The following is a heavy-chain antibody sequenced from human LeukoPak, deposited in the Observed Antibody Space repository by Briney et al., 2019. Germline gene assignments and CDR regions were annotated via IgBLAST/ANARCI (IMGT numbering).Heavy chain of an antibody. V-gene: IGHV4-59*01. D-gene: IGHD3-10*01. CDR2: IYYSGST. J-gene: IGHJ4*02. CDR1: GGSISSYY. CDR3: ARGPGWLGETPLDY. Sequence: PSETLSLTCTVSGGSISSYYWSWIRQPPGKGLEWIGYIYYSGSTTYNPSLRSRVTISVDTSKNQFSLKLSSVTAADTAIYYCARGPGWLGETPLDYWGQGTLVTVSS.